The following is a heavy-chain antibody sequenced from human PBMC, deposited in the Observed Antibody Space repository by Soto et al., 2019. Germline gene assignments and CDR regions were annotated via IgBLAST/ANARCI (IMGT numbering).Heavy chain of an antibody. CDR1: GYTFTSYA. J-gene: IGHJ3*02. V-gene: IGHV1-3*01. CDR3: ARDLRVVAATLYAFDI. CDR2: INAGNGNT. D-gene: IGHD2-15*01. Sequence: VASVKVSCKASGYTFTSYAMHWVRQAPGQRLEWMGWINAGNGNTKYSQKFQGRVTITRDTSASTAYMELSSLRSEDTAVYYCARDLRVVAATLYAFDIWGQGTMVTVSS.